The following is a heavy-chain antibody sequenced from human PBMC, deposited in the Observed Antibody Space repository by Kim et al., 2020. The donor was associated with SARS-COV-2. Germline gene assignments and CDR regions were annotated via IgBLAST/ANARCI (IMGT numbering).Heavy chain of an antibody. CDR1: GGTFSSYA. V-gene: IGHV1-69*13. Sequence: SVKVSCKASGGTFSSYAISWVRQAPGQGLEWMGGIIPIFGTANYAQKFQGRVTITADESTSTAYMELSSLRSEDTAVYYCARGSYYYDSSGYYYPYYYYGMDVWGQGTTVTVSS. J-gene: IGHJ6*02. D-gene: IGHD3-22*01. CDR3: ARGSYYYDSSGYYYPYYYYGMDV. CDR2: IIPIFGTA.